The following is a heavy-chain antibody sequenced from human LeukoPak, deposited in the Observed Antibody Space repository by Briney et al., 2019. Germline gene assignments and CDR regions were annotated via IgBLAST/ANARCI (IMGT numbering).Heavy chain of an antibody. CDR2: IYYSGST. CDR3: ARHPNLGYDSSGPDY. CDR1: GGSISSYY. V-gene: IGHV4-59*08. Sequence: SETLSLTCTVSGGSISSYYWSWIRQLPGKGLEWIGYIYYSGSTNYNPSLKSRVTISVDTSKNQFSLKLSSVTAADTAVYYCARHPNLGYDSSGPDYWGQGTLVTVSS. J-gene: IGHJ4*02. D-gene: IGHD3-22*01.